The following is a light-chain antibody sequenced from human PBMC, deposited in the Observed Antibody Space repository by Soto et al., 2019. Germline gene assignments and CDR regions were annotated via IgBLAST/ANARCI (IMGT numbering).Light chain of an antibody. J-gene: IGLJ2*01. CDR2: RDN. V-gene: IGLV1-47*01. CDR3: AAWDDSLTGVI. Sequence: QSVLTQPPSASGTPGQRVTISCSGSSSSIGSNYVYWYRQFPGTAPKLLIHRDNQRPSAGPDRFAGSKSGSSASLAISGLRSEDEADYYCAAWDDSLTGVIFGGGTKLTVL. CDR1: SSSIGSNY.